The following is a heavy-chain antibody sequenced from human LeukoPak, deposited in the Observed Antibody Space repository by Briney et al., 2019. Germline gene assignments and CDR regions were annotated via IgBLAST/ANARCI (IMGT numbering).Heavy chain of an antibody. Sequence: GASLKISCAASEFTISSYAITWVRPAPGKVLEWVSSISAGGGSTSYTDSAKGRFTISRENSKKTVYLQMNSLRAEDTALYYCAKDSSGWSHVYMDVWGKGTTVTVSS. D-gene: IGHD6-19*01. CDR1: EFTISSYA. V-gene: IGHV3-23*01. CDR2: ISAGGGST. J-gene: IGHJ6*03. CDR3: AKDSSGWSHVYMDV.